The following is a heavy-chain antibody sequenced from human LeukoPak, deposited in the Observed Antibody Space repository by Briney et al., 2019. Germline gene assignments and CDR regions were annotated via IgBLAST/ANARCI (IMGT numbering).Heavy chain of an antibody. CDR2: IYYSGST. CDR3: ARMRGEIFNWGDPYYFDY. CDR1: GGSISGYY. J-gene: IGHJ4*02. Sequence: PSETLSLTCTVSGGSISGYYWSWIRQPPGKGLEWIGYIYYSGSTNYNPSLKSRVTISVDTSKNQFSLKLSSVTAADTAVYYCARMRGEIFNWGDPYYFDYWGQGTLVTVSS. D-gene: IGHD3-10*01. V-gene: IGHV4-59*08.